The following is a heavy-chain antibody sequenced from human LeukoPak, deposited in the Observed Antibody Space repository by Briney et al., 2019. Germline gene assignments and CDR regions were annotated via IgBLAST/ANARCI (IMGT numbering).Heavy chain of an antibody. D-gene: IGHD2-2*01. CDR1: GYTFTSYD. J-gene: IGHJ1*01. V-gene: IGHV1-8*01. Sequence: ASVKVSCKASGYTFTSYDINWVRQATGQGLEWMGWMNPNSGNTGYAQKFQGRVTMTRNTSISTAYMELSSLRSEDTAVYYCAISPSVVPAAKFQHWGQGTLVTVSS. CDR3: AISPSVVPAAKFQH. CDR2: MNPNSGNT.